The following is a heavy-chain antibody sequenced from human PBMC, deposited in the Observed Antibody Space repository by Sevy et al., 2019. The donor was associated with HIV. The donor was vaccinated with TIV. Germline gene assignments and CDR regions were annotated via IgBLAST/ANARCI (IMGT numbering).Heavy chain of an antibody. J-gene: IGHJ6*02. CDR3: ARGLAALPGYYYGMDV. CDR2: ISYDGNNR. Sequence: GGSLRLSCAASGFTFSSYGVNWVRQAPGKGLEWVAVISYDGNNRYYADSVKGRFTISRDNSKNTLYLQMNSLRADDTAAYYCARGLAALPGYYYGMDVWGLGTTVTVSS. V-gene: IGHV3-30-3*01. D-gene: IGHD6-6*01. CDR1: GFTFSSYG.